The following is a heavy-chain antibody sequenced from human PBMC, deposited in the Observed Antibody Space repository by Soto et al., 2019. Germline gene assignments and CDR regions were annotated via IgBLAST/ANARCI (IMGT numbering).Heavy chain of an antibody. Sequence: PGGSLRLSCAASGFIFSNYAMTWVRQAPGKGLEWVSTVTGSAGITNYADSVQGRFTVSRDNSQSTLYLQLNSLVAEDTAVYYCAKYGDELFGKPVAAPALWYWGQGTLVTVSS. CDR1: GFIFSNYA. CDR3: AKYGDELFGKPVAAPALWY. D-gene: IGHD6-19*01. V-gene: IGHV3-23*01. J-gene: IGHJ4*02. CDR2: VTGSAGIT.